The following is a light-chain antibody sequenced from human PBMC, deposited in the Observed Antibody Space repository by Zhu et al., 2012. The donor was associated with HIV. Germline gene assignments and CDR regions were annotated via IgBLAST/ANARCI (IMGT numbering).Light chain of an antibody. Sequence: EIVLTQSPGTLSLSPGEGATLSCRASESISSSSLAWYQHKAGQAPRLLIYGASSRATGIPDRFSGSGSGTDFSLTISRLEPEDFAIYYCQQYGTLVTFGQGTKVEIK. V-gene: IGKV3-20*01. CDR3: QQYGTLVT. CDR1: ESISSSS. CDR2: GAS. J-gene: IGKJ2*01.